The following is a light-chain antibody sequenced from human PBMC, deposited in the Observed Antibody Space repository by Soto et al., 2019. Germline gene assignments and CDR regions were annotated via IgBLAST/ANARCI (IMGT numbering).Light chain of an antibody. CDR2: AAT. CDR3: QQSYSIPQT. Sequence: TKAPSIQSPSICDSVRLTCRASQSISIYLNWYQQKPGQAPKLLIYAATRLQSGVPSRFSGSESGTDFTLSISSLQPEDFAAYYSQQSYSIPQTFGQGTKV. V-gene: IGKV1-39*01. J-gene: IGKJ1*01. CDR1: QSISIY.